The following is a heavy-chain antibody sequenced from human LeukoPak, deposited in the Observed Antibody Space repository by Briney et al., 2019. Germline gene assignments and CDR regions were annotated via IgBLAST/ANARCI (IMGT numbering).Heavy chain of an antibody. Sequence: GGSLRLSCAASGFTVSSNYMSWVRQAPGKGLEWVSVIYSGGSTYYADSVKGRFTISRDNAKNSMYLQMNSLRAEDAAVYYCSGEDTEYSTSGLGVWGKGTTVTVSS. CDR3: SGEDTEYSTSGLGV. J-gene: IGHJ6*04. CDR1: GFTVSSNY. V-gene: IGHV3-53*01. CDR2: IYSGGST. D-gene: IGHD6-6*01.